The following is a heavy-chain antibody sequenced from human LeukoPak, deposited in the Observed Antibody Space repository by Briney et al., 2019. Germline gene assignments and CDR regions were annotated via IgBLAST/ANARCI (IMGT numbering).Heavy chain of an antibody. J-gene: IGHJ4*02. D-gene: IGHD3-22*01. CDR3: GGYYDSSGYLPGDY. Sequence: PGGSLRLSCAASGFTFSSYGMHWVRQAPGKGLEWVAVISYDGSNKYYADSVKGRFTISRDNSKNTLYLQMNSLRAEDTAVYYCGGYYDSSGYLPGDYWGQGTLVTVSS. CDR1: GFTFSSYG. CDR2: ISYDGSNK. V-gene: IGHV3-33*05.